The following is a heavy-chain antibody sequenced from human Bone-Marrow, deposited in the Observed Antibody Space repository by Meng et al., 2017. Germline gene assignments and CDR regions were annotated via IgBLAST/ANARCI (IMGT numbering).Heavy chain of an antibody. J-gene: IGHJ4*02. CDR3: ARFGELYLDY. CDR2: IKQDGSDK. V-gene: IGHV3-7*01. Sequence: GESLKISCAASGFTFSSYAMSWVRQAPGKGLEWVANIKQDGSDKYYVDSVKGRFTVSRDNAKNSLYLQMNSLRAEETAVYYCARFGELYLDYWGQGTLVTVSS. CDR1: GFTFSSYA. D-gene: IGHD3-10*01.